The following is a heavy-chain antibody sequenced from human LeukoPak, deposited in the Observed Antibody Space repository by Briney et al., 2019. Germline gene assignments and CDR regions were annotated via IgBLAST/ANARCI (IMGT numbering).Heavy chain of an antibody. Sequence: PGGSLRLFCAASGFTLTTYAMTWVRQAPGKGLEWVSGISGSGTGTHYADSVKGRFTISRDKSKSTLYLQMNSLRAEDTAVYYCAKEADLRQQWLVPRGMGESEDYWGQGTLVTVSS. CDR2: ISGSGTGT. V-gene: IGHV3-23*01. CDR3: AKEADLRQQWLVPRGMGESEDY. D-gene: IGHD6-19*01. J-gene: IGHJ4*02. CDR1: GFTLTTYA.